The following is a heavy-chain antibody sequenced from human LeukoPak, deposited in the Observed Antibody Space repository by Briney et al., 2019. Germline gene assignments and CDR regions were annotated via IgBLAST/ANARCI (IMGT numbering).Heavy chain of an antibody. V-gene: IGHV1-2*02. D-gene: IGHD3-16*01. CDR1: GYTFTSYY. CDR2: INPNSGGT. CDR3: ARDGDYVWGSYTHYYYYYMDV. J-gene: IGHJ6*03. Sequence: ASVKVSCKASGYTFTSYYMHWVRQAPGQGLEWMGWINPNSGGTNYAQKFQGRVTMTRDTSISTAYMELSRLRSDDTAVYYCARDGDYVWGSYTHYYYYYMDVWGKGTTVTISS.